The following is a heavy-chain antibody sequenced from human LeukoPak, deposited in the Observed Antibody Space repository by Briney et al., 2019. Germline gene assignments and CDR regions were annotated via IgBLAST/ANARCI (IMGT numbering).Heavy chain of an antibody. D-gene: IGHD3-22*01. Sequence: SETLSLTCAVSGGSISSYYWSWIRQPPGKGLEWIGYIYYSGSTNYNPSLKSRVTISVDTSKNQFSLKLSSVTAADTAVYYCAREERGFWYCYDSSGSAFDIWGQGTMVTVSS. V-gene: IGHV4-59*01. J-gene: IGHJ3*02. CDR1: GGSISSYY. CDR2: IYYSGST. CDR3: AREERGFWYCYDSSGSAFDI.